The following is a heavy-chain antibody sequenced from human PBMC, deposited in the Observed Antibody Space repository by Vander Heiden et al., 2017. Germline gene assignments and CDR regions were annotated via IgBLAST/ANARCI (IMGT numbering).Heavy chain of an antibody. CDR3: ASVSGYSSSWFEWDY. Sequence: QVQLQDSGTGLVEPSQTLFLTCTVSGASISRSDYYWSWVRQPPGKGLEWIGYIYYTGSTYYNPSFKSRVTISVDTSKTQFSLKLNSVTAADTAVYYCASVSGYSSSWFEWDYWGQGSLVTVSS. CDR1: GASISRSDYY. J-gene: IGHJ4*02. D-gene: IGHD6-13*01. V-gene: IGHV4-30-4*01. CDR2: IYYTGST.